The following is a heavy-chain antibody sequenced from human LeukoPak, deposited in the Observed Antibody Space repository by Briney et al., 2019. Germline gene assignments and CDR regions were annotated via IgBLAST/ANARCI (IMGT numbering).Heavy chain of an antibody. CDR2: ITSAGNT. CDR1: GFTFSNYA. V-gene: IGHV3-23*01. Sequence: PAGSLRPSCAASGFTFSNYAMNWVRQAPGKGLEWVSAITSAGNTYYADSVKGRFTISRDSSKNTLYLQMNSLRSEDTAVYYCARDTVAGIDYWGQGTLVTVSS. D-gene: IGHD6-19*01. CDR3: ARDTVAGIDY. J-gene: IGHJ4*02.